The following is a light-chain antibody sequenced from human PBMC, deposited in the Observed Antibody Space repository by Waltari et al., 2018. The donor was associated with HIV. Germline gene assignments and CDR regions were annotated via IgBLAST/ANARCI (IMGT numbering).Light chain of an antibody. J-gene: IGKJ4*02. CDR1: QDIRYD. CDR2: GAS. V-gene: IGKV1-17*01. Sequence: IQMTQFPSSLSASVGDRVTITCRASQDIRYDLDWYQHKPGEPPKHLIYGASNLQTGVPSRFSGYGSGTEFTLTISSLQPEDFATYYCLQHKTYPLTFGRGTRVEIK. CDR3: LQHKTYPLT.